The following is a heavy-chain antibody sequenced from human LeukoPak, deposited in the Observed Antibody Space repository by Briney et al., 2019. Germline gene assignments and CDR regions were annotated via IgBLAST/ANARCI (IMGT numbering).Heavy chain of an antibody. Sequence: SVKVSCKASRDTFTRCAFSWVRQAPGQGLEWMGGIIPIDGTANFAQKFQGRVTIPADQSTSTAYMELSSLRSEGTAIYYCARDPGAPVRAFDIWGQGTLVTVSS. CDR3: ARDPGAPVRAFDI. CDR1: RDTFTRCA. CDR2: IIPIDGTA. J-gene: IGHJ3*02. D-gene: IGHD3-10*01. V-gene: IGHV1-69*01.